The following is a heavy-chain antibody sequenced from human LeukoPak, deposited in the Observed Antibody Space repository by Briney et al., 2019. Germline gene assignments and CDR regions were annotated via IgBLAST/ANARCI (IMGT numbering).Heavy chain of an antibody. Sequence: PGGSLRLSCAASGFTFSDYYMSWIRQAPGKGLEWVSYISSSGSTIYYADSVKGRFTISRDNAKNSLYLQMNSLRAEDTAVYYCARSPTVRRPASDAFDIWGQGTMVTVSS. CDR3: ARSPTVRRPASDAFDI. CDR1: GFTFSDYY. V-gene: IGHV3-11*04. CDR2: ISSSGSTI. D-gene: IGHD2-2*01. J-gene: IGHJ3*02.